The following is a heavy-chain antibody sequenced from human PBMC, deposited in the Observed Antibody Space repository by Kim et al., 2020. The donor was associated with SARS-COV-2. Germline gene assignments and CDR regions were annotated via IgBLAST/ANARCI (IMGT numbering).Heavy chain of an antibody. Sequence: KGRFTISRDNAKNTLYLQMNSMRAEDTAVYYCASIFNYYGSGSYYNSFDYWGQGTLVTVSS. D-gene: IGHD3-10*01. J-gene: IGHJ4*02. CDR3: ASIFNYYGSGSYYNSFDY. V-gene: IGHV3-30*01.